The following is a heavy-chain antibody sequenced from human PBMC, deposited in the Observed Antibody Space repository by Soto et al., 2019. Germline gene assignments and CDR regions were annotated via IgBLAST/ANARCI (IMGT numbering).Heavy chain of an antibody. CDR3: ARDLPEYSRSSAAFDI. Sequence: PGGSLRLSCASSGFTFSNYGMHWVRQAPGRGLEWVGVILFDGSRKNYADSVKGRFTISRDNAKNTLFLQMNSLRAEDTAVYFCARDLPEYSRSSAAFDIWGQGTMVTVSS. J-gene: IGHJ3*02. CDR1: GFTFSNYG. CDR2: ILFDGSRK. V-gene: IGHV3-30*03. D-gene: IGHD6-6*01.